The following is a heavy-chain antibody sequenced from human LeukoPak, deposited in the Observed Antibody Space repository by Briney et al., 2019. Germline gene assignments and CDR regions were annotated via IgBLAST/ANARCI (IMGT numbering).Heavy chain of an antibody. D-gene: IGHD2-15*01. V-gene: IGHV4-39*01. CDR3: ARHLTESFTGGTCFMFYYFDY. CDR1: GGSIRSSTYY. CDR2: IYYSGRT. Sequence: SETLSLTCNVSGGSIRSSTYYWVWLRQPQGKGLEWIGSIYYSGRTYYNPSLKSRVTISVDTSKNQFSLKLSSVTAADTAVYYCARHLTESFTGGTCFMFYYFDYWGQGTLVTVSS. J-gene: IGHJ4*02.